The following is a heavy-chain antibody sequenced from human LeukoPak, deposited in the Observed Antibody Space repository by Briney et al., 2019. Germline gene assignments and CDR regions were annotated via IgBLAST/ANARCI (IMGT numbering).Heavy chain of an antibody. D-gene: IGHD6-19*01. CDR2: ISGSGGST. CDR1: GFTFSSYA. V-gene: IGHV3-23*01. CDR3: AKSPDVAGTGRFDY. J-gene: IGHJ4*02. Sequence: GGSLRLSCAASGFTFSSYAMSWVRQAPGKGLEWVSTISGSGGSTYHADSVKGRFTISRDNSKNTLFLQMSSLRGEDTAVYYCAKSPDVAGTGRFDYWGQGTLVSVSS.